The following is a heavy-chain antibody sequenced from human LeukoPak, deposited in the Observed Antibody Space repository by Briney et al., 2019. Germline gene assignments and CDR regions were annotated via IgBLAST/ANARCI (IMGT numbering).Heavy chain of an antibody. CDR3: ARRTYYDSSGYYGTRSVGYFDY. CDR1: GYSFTSYW. V-gene: IGHV5-51*01. J-gene: IGHJ4*02. Sequence: GESLKISCKGSGYSFTSYWIGWVRQLPGKGLEWMGIIYPGDSDTRYSPSFQGQVTISADKSISTAYLQWSSLKASDTAMYYCARRTYYDSSGYYGTRSVGYFDYWGQGTLVTVSS. D-gene: IGHD3-22*01. CDR2: IYPGDSDT.